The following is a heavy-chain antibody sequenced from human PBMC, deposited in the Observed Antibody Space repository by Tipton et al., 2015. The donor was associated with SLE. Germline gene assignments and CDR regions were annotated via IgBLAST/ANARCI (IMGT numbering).Heavy chain of an antibody. V-gene: IGHV4-59*11. J-gene: IGHJ5*02. CDR1: GDSTSVHY. CDR3: ARENNWFDP. Sequence: TLSLTCTVSGDSTSVHYWSWIRQSPGKGLEWIGYIYYSGNTNYSPSLKSRVTISLDASKNQFSLKLSSVTAADTAVYYCARENNWFDPWGQGTLVTVSS. CDR2: IYYSGNT.